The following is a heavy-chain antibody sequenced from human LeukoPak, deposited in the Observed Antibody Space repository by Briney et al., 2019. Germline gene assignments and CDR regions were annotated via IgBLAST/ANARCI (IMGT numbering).Heavy chain of an antibody. CDR3: ARGRVGSSLYYFDY. CDR2: ISSSGSTI. V-gene: IGHV3-48*03. Sequence: GGSLRLSCAASGFTLSTYEMNWVRQAPGKGLEWVSYISSSGSTIYYADSVKGRFTISRDNAKNSLFLQMNSLRAEDTAVYFCARGRVGSSLYYFDYWGQGTLVTVSS. D-gene: IGHD6-13*01. CDR1: GFTLSTYE. J-gene: IGHJ4*02.